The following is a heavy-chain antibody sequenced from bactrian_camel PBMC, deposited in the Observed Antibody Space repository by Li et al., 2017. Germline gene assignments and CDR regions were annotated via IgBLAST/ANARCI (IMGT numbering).Heavy chain of an antibody. CDR1: GNTYSLNC. J-gene: IGHJ4*01. CDR3: TAVRGGDGLTNPGYRLRY. V-gene: IGHV3S54*01. Sequence: HVQLVESGGGSVQPGGSLRLSCAASGNTYSLNCLGWFRQTPGKEREQVAVFIYTFGRSTRYADSVKDRFSVSRENAKALVYMEVNNLKSEDTALYYCTAVRGGDGLTNPGYRLRYWGQGTQVTVS. D-gene: IGHD3*01. CDR2: IYTFGRST.